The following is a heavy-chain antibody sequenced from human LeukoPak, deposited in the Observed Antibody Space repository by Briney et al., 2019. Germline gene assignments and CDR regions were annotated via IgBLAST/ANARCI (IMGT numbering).Heavy chain of an antibody. CDR2: ISYDGYNK. J-gene: IGHJ5*02. D-gene: IGHD6-6*01. CDR3: ARKASSSSVFDWFDP. CDR1: GFTFSSYS. Sequence: GGSLRLSCAASGFTFSSYSMNWVRQAPGKGLEWVAVISYDGYNKYYTDSVKGRFTISRDNSKITLNLQMNSLRAEDTAVYYCARKASSSSVFDWFDPWGQGTLVTVSS. V-gene: IGHV3-30*03.